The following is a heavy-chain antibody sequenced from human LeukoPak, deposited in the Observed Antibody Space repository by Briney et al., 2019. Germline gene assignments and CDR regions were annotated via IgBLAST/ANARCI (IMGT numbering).Heavy chain of an antibody. Sequence: SQTLSLTCSVSGGSIYSGTYYWSWIRQPAGKGLEWIGRMYTSGSTNYHPTLKSRVTISVDTSKNQFSLKLSSVTAADTAVYYCARGAMEWDLGYYFDYWGQGTLVTVSS. D-gene: IGHD3-3*01. V-gene: IGHV4-61*02. CDR2: MYTSGST. J-gene: IGHJ4*02. CDR1: GGSIYSGTYY. CDR3: ARGAMEWDLGYYFDY.